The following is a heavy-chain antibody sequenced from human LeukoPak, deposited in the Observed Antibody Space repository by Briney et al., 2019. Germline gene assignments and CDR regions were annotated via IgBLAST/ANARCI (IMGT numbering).Heavy chain of an antibody. J-gene: IGHJ3*02. D-gene: IGHD6-19*01. V-gene: IGHV3-48*04. CDR2: ISSSSSTI. CDR1: GFTFSSYT. Sequence: PGGSLRLSCAASGFTFSSYTMNWVRQAPGKGLEWVSYISSSSSTIYYADSVKGRFTVSRDNAKNSLYLQMNSLRAEDTAVYYCARVGDSGWYLDAFDIWGQGTMVTVSS. CDR3: ARVGDSGWYLDAFDI.